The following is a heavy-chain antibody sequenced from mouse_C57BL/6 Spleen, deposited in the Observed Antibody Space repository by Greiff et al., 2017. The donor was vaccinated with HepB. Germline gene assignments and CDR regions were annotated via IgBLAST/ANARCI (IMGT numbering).Heavy chain of an antibody. CDR1: GYTFTDYY. CDR3: ARVPVVGHWYFDV. D-gene: IGHD1-1*01. CDR2: IYPGSGNT. J-gene: IGHJ1*03. V-gene: IGHV1-76*01. Sequence: QVQLKQSGAELVRPGASVKLSCKASGYTFTDYYINWVKQRPGQGLEWIARIYPGSGNTYYNEKFKGKATLTAEKSSSTAYMQLSSLTSEDSAVYFCARVPVVGHWYFDVWGTGTTVTVSS.